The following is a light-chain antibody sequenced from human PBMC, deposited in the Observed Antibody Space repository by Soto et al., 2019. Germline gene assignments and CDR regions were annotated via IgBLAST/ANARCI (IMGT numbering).Light chain of an antibody. CDR2: GAS. CDR1: QSVSSN. V-gene: IGKV3-20*01. Sequence: EIVMTQSPGTLSVSPVERATLSWRASQSVSSNLAWYQQKPGQAPRLLIYGASFRATGIPARFSGRGSGTDFTLSISRLEPEDFAVYYCQQYVTSPRTFGQGTKVDIK. J-gene: IGKJ1*01. CDR3: QQYVTSPRT.